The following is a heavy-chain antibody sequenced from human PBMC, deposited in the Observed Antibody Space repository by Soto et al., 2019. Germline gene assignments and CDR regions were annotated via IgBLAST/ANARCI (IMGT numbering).Heavy chain of an antibody. Sequence: SETLSLTCTVSGGSISSSSYYWGWIRQPPGKGLEWIGSIYYSGSTYYNPSLKSRFTISVDTSKNQFSLKLSSVTAADTAVYYCAICPAAAQELGWFDPWGQGTLVTVSS. V-gene: IGHV4-39*01. CDR2: IYYSGST. CDR1: GGSISSSSYY. D-gene: IGHD2-2*01. J-gene: IGHJ5*02. CDR3: AICPAAAQELGWFDP.